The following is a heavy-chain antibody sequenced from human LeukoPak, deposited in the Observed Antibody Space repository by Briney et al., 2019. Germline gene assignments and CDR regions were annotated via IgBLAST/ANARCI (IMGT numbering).Heavy chain of an antibody. CDR3: ARDFDSSGYDNWFDP. J-gene: IGHJ5*02. D-gene: IGHD3-22*01. V-gene: IGHV1-2*02. Sequence: ASVKVSCKASGYTFTGYYMHWVRQAPGQGLEWMGWINPNSGGTNYAQKFQGRVTMTRDTSISTAYMDLSRLRSDDTAVYYCARDFDSSGYDNWFDPWGQGTLVTVS. CDR1: GYTFTGYY. CDR2: INPNSGGT.